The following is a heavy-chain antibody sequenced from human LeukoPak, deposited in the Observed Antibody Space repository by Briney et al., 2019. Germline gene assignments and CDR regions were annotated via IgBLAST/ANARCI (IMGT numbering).Heavy chain of an antibody. CDR2: ISAYNGNT. Sequence: ASVKVSCKASGYTFTSYGISWVRQAPGQRLEWMGWISAYNGNTNYAQKLQGRVTMTTDTSTSTAYMELRSLRSDDTAVYYCARDPDSSGATDYFDYWGQGTLVTVSS. D-gene: IGHD6-19*01. CDR1: GYTFTSYG. J-gene: IGHJ4*02. V-gene: IGHV1-18*01. CDR3: ARDPDSSGATDYFDY.